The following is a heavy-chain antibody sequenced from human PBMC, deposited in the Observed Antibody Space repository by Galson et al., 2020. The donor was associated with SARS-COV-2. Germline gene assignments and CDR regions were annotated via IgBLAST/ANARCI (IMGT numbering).Heavy chain of an antibody. CDR1: GFSFSNYE. J-gene: IGHJ4*02. V-gene: IGHV3-48*03. D-gene: IGHD2-21*01. CDR3: ARLDAYGPGY. Sequence: TGGSLRLSCAASGFSFSNYEMNWVRQAPGKRLEWISYISSSGRTIHYADSVKGRFTISRDNAKSSLSLQMNSLRAEDTAVYYCARLDAYGPGYWGQGTLVTVSS. CDR2: ISSSGRTI.